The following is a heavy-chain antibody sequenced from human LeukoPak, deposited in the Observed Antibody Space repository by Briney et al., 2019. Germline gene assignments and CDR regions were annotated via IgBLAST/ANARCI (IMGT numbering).Heavy chain of an antibody. D-gene: IGHD3-22*01. V-gene: IGHV4-39*07. CDR3: ASGKYYYDSSGYYGPLGY. Sequence: SETLSLTCTVSGGSISSSDYYWGWIRQPPGKGLEWIGSMYYSGSTYYNPSLKSRVTISVDTSKNQFSLKLSSVTAADTAMYYCASGKYYYDSSGYYGPLGYWGQGTLVTVSS. CDR2: MYYSGST. CDR1: GGSISSSDYY. J-gene: IGHJ4*02.